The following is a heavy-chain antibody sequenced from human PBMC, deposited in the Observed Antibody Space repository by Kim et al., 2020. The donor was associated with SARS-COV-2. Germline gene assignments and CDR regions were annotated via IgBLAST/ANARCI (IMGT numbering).Heavy chain of an antibody. J-gene: IGHJ4*02. CDR1: GGSFSGYY. CDR2: INQIGTT. Sequence: SETLSLTCAVYGGSFSGYYWTWIRQPPGKGLEWIGEINQIGTTTYNPSLKSRVSLSVDTSKNQFSLNLTSVTTADTAVYYCARALAWKRSPSALFDSWGQGTLVTVSS. D-gene: IGHD1-1*01. V-gene: IGHV4-34*01. CDR3: ARALAWKRSPSALFDS.